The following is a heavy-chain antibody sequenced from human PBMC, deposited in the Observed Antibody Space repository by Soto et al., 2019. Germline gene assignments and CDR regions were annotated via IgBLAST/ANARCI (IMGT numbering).Heavy chain of an antibody. CDR3: ARVGAHDYGDYVGGGALDY. D-gene: IGHD4-17*01. CDR1: GFTFSSYW. V-gene: IGHV3-7*01. CDR2: IKQDGSEK. Sequence: EVQLVESGGGLVQPGGSLRLSCAASGFTFSSYWMSWVRQAPGKGLEWVANIKQDGSEKYYVDSVKGRFTISRDNAKNSLYLQMNNLRAEDTAVYYCARVGAHDYGDYVGGGALDYWGQGTLVTVSS. J-gene: IGHJ4*02.